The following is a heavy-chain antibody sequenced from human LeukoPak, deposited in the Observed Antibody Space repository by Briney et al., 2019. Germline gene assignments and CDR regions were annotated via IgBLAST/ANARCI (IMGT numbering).Heavy chain of an antibody. D-gene: IGHD6-13*01. J-gene: IGHJ4*02. V-gene: IGHV3-30-3*01. CDR1: GFTFSSYG. CDR2: ISHDGSNK. Sequence: PGGSLRLSCAASGFTFSSYGMHWVRQAPGKGLEWVAVISHDGSNKDYADSVKGRFTISRDNSKNTLYLQMNSLRAEDTAVYYCASAGYSSSWPTFDYWGQGTLVTVSS. CDR3: ASAGYSSSWPTFDY.